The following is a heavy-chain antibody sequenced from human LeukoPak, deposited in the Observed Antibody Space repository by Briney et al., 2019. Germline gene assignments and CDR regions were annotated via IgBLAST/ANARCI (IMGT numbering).Heavy chain of an antibody. CDR3: ASGVVPAASSNWFDP. CDR2: TSSSSSTI. D-gene: IGHD2-2*01. J-gene: IGHJ5*02. CDR1: GFTFSGYD. Sequence: GGSLRLSCAASGFTFSGYDMSWVRQAPGKGLEWVSYTSSSSSTIYYADSVKSRFTISRDNAKNSLYLQMNSLRAEDTAVYYCASGVVPAASSNWFDPWGQGTLVTVSS. V-gene: IGHV3-48*04.